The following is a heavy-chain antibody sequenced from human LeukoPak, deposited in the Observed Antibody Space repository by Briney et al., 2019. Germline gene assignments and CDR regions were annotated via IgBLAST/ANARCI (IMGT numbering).Heavy chain of an antibody. CDR3: ARGSLDSQGNYDSSGYRKIDY. D-gene: IGHD3-22*01. V-gene: IGHV6-1*01. CDR2: TYYRSKWYY. CDR1: GDSVSSNSAA. J-gene: IGHJ4*02. Sequence: SQTLSLTCAISGDSVSSNSAAWNWIRQSPSRGHEWLGRTYYRSKWYYDYAVAVKSRISINPNTSKNQFSLKLSSVTAADTAVYYCARGSLDSQGNYDSSGYRKIDYWGQGTLVTVSS.